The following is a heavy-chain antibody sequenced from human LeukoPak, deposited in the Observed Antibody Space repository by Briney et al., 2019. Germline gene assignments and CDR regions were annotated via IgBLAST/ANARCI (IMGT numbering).Heavy chain of an antibody. Sequence: GASVKVSCKASGYTFTSYGISWVRQAPGQGLEWMGWISAYNGNTNYAQKLQGRVTMTTDTSTSTAYMELRSLRSDDTAVYYCAREGRRAAAGTGYYYYMDVWGKGTTVTVSS. CDR2: ISAYNGNT. J-gene: IGHJ6*03. D-gene: IGHD6-13*01. V-gene: IGHV1-18*01. CDR3: AREGRRAAAGTGYYYYMDV. CDR1: GYTFTSYG.